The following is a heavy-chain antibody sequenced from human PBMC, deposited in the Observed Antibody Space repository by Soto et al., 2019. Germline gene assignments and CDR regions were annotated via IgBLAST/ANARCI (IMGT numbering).Heavy chain of an antibody. CDR3: AKDLCNGGTCWVFDS. Sequence: NPSETLSLTCAVSGGSISSGGYSWSWIRQPPGKGLEWIGHTYHSGSPYYNPSLKSRVIVSVDRSKNQFSLKLSSVIAADTARYYCAKDLCNGGTCWVFDSWGQGTPVTVSS. V-gene: IGHV4-30-2*01. J-gene: IGHJ4*02. CDR2: TYHSGSP. D-gene: IGHD2-15*01. CDR1: GGSISSGGYS.